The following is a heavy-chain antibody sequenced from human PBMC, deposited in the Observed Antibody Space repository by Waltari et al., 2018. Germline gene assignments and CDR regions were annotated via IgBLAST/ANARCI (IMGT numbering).Heavy chain of an antibody. Sequence: QVLLVQSGSELKKPGASVKISCKASGYTFTSVAINWVRQAPGQGLEWMGWINTNAGNPGYAQGFTGRIVLSMDTSVSTAYLQIRSLKTEDTALYYCARAVYGMDVWGQGTTVTVSS. J-gene: IGHJ6*02. CDR3: ARAVYGMDV. CDR2: INTNAGNP. CDR1: GYTFTSVA. V-gene: IGHV7-4-1*02.